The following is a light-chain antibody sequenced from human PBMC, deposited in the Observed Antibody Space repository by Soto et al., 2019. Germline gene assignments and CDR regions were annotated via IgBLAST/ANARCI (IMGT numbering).Light chain of an antibody. V-gene: IGKV1-9*01. CDR1: QDISSY. Sequence: IQLTQSPSSLSASVGDRVTITCRASQDISSYLAWYQQRPGKAPKLLIYATSTLQSGVPSRFSGSGSGTDYTLSICSLQSEDSATNYCQQIKSYPITLGPEKRLEIK. J-gene: IGKJ5*01. CDR3: QQIKSYPIT. CDR2: ATS.